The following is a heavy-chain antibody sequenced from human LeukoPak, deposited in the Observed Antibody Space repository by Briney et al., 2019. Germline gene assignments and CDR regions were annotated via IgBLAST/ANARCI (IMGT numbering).Heavy chain of an antibody. CDR3: ATVYSGSYYLDY. J-gene: IGHJ4*02. D-gene: IGHD1-26*01. Sequence: SVKVSCKASGGTFSSDAINWARQAPGQGLEWMGGIILIFGAANYAQEFQGRVTITADESASTVYMELSSLRSDDTAVYYCATVYSGSYYLDYWGQGTLVTVSS. CDR2: IILIFGAA. V-gene: IGHV1-69*13. CDR1: GGTFSSDA.